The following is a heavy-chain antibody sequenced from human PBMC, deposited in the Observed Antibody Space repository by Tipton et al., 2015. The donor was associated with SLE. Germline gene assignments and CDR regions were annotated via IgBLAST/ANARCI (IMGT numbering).Heavy chain of an antibody. CDR3: ARDQAFFDY. J-gene: IGHJ4*02. CDR2: IYSGGST. V-gene: IGHV3-23*03. Sequence: SLRLSCAASGFTFSSYAMSWVRQAPGKGLEWVSVIYSGGSTYYADSVKGRFTISRDNSKNTLYLQMNSLRAEDTAVYYCARDQAFFDYWGQGTLVTVSS. CDR1: GFTFSSYA.